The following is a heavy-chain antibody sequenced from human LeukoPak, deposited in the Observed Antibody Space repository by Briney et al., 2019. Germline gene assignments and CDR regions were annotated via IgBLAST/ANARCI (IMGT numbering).Heavy chain of an antibody. V-gene: IGHV1-69*05. CDR3: AREGSGWYMDFQH. CDR1: GGTFSSYA. Sequence: SSVKVSCKASGGTFSSYAISWVRQAPGQGLEWMGGIIPIFGTANYAQKFQGRVTITTDESTSTAYMELSRLRSDDTAVYYCAREGSGWYMDFQHWGQGTLVTVSS. D-gene: IGHD6-19*01. J-gene: IGHJ1*01. CDR2: IIPIFGTA.